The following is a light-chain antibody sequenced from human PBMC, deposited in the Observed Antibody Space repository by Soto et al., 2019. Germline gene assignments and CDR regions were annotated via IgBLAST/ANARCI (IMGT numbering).Light chain of an antibody. V-gene: IGKV3-20*01. CDR2: GAS. CDR3: QQYGSSRLT. Sequence: EIVLTQSPATLSLSPGERATLSCWASQSVGRSLAWYQQKPGQAPRLLIYGASSRATGIPDRFSGSGSGTDFTLTISRLEPEDFAVYYCQQYGSSRLTFGGGTKVDIK. J-gene: IGKJ4*01. CDR1: QSVGRS.